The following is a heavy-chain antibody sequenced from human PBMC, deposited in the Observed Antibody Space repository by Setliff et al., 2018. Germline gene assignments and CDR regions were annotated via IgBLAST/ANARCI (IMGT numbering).Heavy chain of an antibody. CDR3: TRIGPSKWGIRGYNWLEP. Sequence: SVKVSCKASGGMSGTYSISWVRQAHGQGLQWLGRFIPILGATNYAQNFQGRLTITADKSTSTGYMELSSLTSEDTAMYFCTRIGPSKWGIRGYNWLEPWGQGTLVTVSS. J-gene: IGHJ5*02. CDR1: GGMSGTYS. V-gene: IGHV1-69*06. CDR2: FIPILGAT. D-gene: IGHD2-8*01.